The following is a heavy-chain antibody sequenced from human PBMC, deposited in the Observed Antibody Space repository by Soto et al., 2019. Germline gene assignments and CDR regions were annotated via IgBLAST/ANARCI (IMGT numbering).Heavy chain of an antibody. D-gene: IGHD2-15*01. V-gene: IGHV3-15*01. J-gene: IGHJ4*02. CDR1: GFTFSHAW. Sequence: AGGSLRLSCAASGFTFSHAWMSWVRQAPGKGLEWVGRIKSNTEGGTTAYAAPVKGRFTISRDDSKNTLYLQMNSLKTEDTAMYYCTTEGPGYSSGGSCSAIDYWGQGNLVTVSS. CDR3: TTEGPGYSSGGSCSAIDY. CDR2: IKSNTEGGTT.